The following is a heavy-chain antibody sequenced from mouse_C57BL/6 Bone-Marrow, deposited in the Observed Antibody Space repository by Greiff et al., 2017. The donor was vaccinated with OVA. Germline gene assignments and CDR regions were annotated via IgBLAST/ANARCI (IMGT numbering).Heavy chain of an antibody. D-gene: IGHD2-4*01. J-gene: IGHJ3*01. Sequence: VKLVESGAELARPGASVKLSCKASGYTFTSYGISWVKQRTGQGLEWIGEIYPRSGNTYYNEKFKGKATLTADKSSSTAYMELRSLTSEDSAVYFCARIGVYYDYDGFAYWGQGTLVTVSA. CDR3: ARIGVYYDYDGFAY. CDR1: GYTFTSYG. V-gene: IGHV1-81*01. CDR2: IYPRSGNT.